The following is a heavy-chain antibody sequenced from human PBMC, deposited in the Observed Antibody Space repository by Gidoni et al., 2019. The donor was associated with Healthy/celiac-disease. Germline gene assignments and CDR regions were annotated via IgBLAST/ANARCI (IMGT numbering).Heavy chain of an antibody. CDR3: AKVIGLKRGYSGYDQRYFDY. J-gene: IGHJ4*02. Sequence: EVQLLESGGGLVQPGGSLRLSCAASGFTFSSYAMSWVRQAPGKGLEWVSAISGSGGSTYYADSVKGRFTISRDNSKNTLYLQMNSLRAEDTAVYYCAKVIGLKRGYSGYDQRYFDYWGQGTLVTVSS. CDR1: GFTFSSYA. D-gene: IGHD5-12*01. V-gene: IGHV3-23*01. CDR2: ISGSGGST.